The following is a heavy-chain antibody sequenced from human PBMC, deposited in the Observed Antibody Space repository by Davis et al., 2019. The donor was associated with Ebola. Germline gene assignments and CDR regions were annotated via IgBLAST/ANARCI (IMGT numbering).Heavy chain of an antibody. CDR3: ARAFGIQLWNYNWFDP. J-gene: IGHJ5*02. D-gene: IGHD5-18*01. V-gene: IGHV3-21*01. CDR2: ISSSSSYI. Sequence: GESLKISCAASGFTFSSYSMNWVRQAPGKGLEWVSSISSSSSYIYYADSVKGRFTISRDNAKNSLYLQMNSLRAEDTAVYYCARAFGIQLWNYNWFDPWGQGTLVTVSS. CDR1: GFTFSSYS.